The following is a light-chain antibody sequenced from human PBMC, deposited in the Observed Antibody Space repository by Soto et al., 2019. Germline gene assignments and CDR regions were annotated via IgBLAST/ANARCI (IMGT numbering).Light chain of an antibody. CDR3: SSYAGTPFV. CDR2: EVN. CDR1: SSDVGRYNY. Sequence: QSALTQPPSASGSPGQSVTISCTGTSSDVGRYNYVSWYQQHPGKAPKLMISEVNKRASGVPDRFSGSKSGNTASLTVSGLQAEDEADYYCSSYAGTPFVFGTVTKLTVL. J-gene: IGLJ1*01. V-gene: IGLV2-8*01.